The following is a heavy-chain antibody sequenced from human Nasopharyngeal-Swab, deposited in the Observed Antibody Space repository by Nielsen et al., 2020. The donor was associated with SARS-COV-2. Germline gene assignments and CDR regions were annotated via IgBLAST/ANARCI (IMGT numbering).Heavy chain of an antibody. J-gene: IGHJ4*02. CDR3: ARQYQLLGDY. D-gene: IGHD2-2*01. CDR2: IYYSGST. V-gene: IGHV4-39*01. Sequence: SETLSLTCTVSGGSISSSSYYWGWIRQPPGKGLEWIGSIYYSGSTYYNPSLKSRVTISVDTSKNQFSLKLSSVTAADTAVYYCARQYQLLGDYLGQGTLVTVSS. CDR1: GGSISSSSYY.